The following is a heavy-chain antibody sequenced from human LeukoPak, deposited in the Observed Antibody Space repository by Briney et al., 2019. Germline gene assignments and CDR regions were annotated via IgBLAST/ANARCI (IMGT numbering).Heavy chain of an antibody. Sequence: SETLSLTCTVSGGSISSYYWSWIRQPPGKGLEWIGYIYYSGSTNYNPSLKSRVTISIDTSKNQFSLKLSSVTAADTAVYYCARLHSSGWYYFDYWGQGTLVTVSS. CDR1: GGSISSYY. D-gene: IGHD6-19*01. CDR2: IYYSGST. V-gene: IGHV4-59*08. CDR3: ARLHSSGWYYFDY. J-gene: IGHJ4*02.